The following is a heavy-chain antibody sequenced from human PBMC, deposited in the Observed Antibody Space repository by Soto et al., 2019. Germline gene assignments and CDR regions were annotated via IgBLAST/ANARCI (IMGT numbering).Heavy chain of an antibody. V-gene: IGHV1-69*12. Sequence: QVQLVQSGAEVKKPGSSVKVSCKASGGTFSSYAISWVRQAPGQGLEWMGGIIPIFGTANYAQKFQGRVTITADESTSTAYMELSSLRSEDTAVYYCASTPMVRVVEGGINWFDPWGQGTLVTVSS. CDR2: IIPIFGTA. J-gene: IGHJ5*02. CDR1: GGTFSSYA. CDR3: ASTPMVRVVEGGINWFDP. D-gene: IGHD3-10*01.